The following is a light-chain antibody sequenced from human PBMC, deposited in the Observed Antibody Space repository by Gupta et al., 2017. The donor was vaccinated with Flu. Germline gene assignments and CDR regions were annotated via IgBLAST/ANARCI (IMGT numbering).Light chain of an antibody. CDR3: GTWDSSLSAGV. Sequence: QSVLTQPPSVSAAPRQTVTISCSGSSSNIGNNYASWYQQLPGTAPKLLIYDNNKRPSGIPDRFSGSKSGTSATLGITGRQTGDEADYYCGTWDSSLSAGVFGGGTKLTVL. J-gene: IGLJ2*01. CDR1: SSNIGNNY. CDR2: DNN. V-gene: IGLV1-51*01.